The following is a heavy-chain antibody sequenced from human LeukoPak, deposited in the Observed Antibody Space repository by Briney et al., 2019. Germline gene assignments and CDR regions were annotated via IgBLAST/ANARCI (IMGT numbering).Heavy chain of an antibody. Sequence: GSLRLSCAASGFIFSSFTMNWVRQAPGKGLEWVSSISTSSSYIYYADSVKGRFTISRDNAQNSLYLQMNSLRAEDTAVYYCARTPPYYYYYYMDVWGKGTAVTISS. CDR1: GFIFSSFT. CDR3: ARTPPYYYYYYMDV. J-gene: IGHJ6*03. CDR2: ISTSSSYI. V-gene: IGHV3-21*01.